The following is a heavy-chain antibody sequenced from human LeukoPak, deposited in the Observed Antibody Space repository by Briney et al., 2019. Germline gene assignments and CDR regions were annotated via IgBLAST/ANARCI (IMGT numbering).Heavy chain of an antibody. CDR2: ISYDGSNE. V-gene: IGHV3-30*03. J-gene: IGHJ4*02. D-gene: IGHD6-19*01. CDR3: ARPYNSGWYGDLDC. CDR1: GFSFSSYG. Sequence: GGSLRLSCAASGFSFSSYGMHWVRQAPGKGLEWVAVISYDGSNEYYADSVKGRFTISRDNSKNTLYLQMNSLRPEDTAIYYCARPYNSGWYGDLDCWGQGALVTVSS.